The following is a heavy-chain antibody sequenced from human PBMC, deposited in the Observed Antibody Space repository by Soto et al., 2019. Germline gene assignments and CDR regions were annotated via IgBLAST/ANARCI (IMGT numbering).Heavy chain of an antibody. CDR1: GFTFSGFD. V-gene: IGHV3-13*01. CDR3: AKSQEIGTHFFDS. D-gene: IGHD6-13*01. J-gene: IGHJ4*02. CDR2: IGTAGDT. Sequence: GGSLRLSCEASGFTFSGFDMHWVRQPTGKGLEWVSSIGTAGDTYYAVSVKGRFTISRDNAKNSLSLQMNSLRAGDMAVYFCAKSQEIGTHFFDSWGQGTQVTVST.